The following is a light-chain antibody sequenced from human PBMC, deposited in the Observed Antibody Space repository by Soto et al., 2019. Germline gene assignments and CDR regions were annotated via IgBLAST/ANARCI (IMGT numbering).Light chain of an antibody. Sequence: QSALTQPASVSGSPGQSITISCTGTSSDVGGYNFVSWYQQYPGKAPKLIIYEVDSRPSGVSNRFSGSKSGNTASLTISGRRAEDEADYYCSSWTSRTTQVLGGGTKLTVL. CDR2: EVD. J-gene: IGLJ3*02. CDR3: SSWTSRTTQV. CDR1: SSDVGGYNF. V-gene: IGLV2-14*01.